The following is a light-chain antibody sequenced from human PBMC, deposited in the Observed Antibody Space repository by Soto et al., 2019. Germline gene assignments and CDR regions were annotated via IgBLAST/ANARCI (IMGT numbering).Light chain of an antibody. CDR1: SGSIASNF. CDR2: EDN. J-gene: IGLJ2*01. V-gene: IGLV6-57*01. Sequence: NFMLTQPHSVLESPGKTVTISCTRSSGSIASNFVQWYQQRPGSSPTTVIYEDNQRPSGVPDRFSGSIDSSSNSASLTISGLKTEDEADYYCQSYDTNNVVFGGGTKLTVL. CDR3: QSYDTNNVV.